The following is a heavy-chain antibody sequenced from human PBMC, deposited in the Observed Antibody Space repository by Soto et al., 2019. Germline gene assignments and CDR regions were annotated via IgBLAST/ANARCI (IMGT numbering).Heavy chain of an antibody. CDR3: AHLVPGPLSFAY. D-gene: IGHD6-19*01. J-gene: IGHJ1*01. CDR1: GFSFNTRGVG. Sequence: QISLKESGPTLVNPTQTLALNCSFSGFSFNTRGVGVAWIRQPPGKPLEWLLVTYWDDDRRYRPALTDRLTITKDISTNQVVLTMTNMDPEDTGTYYCAHLVPGPLSFAYWGQGALVTVSS. CDR2: TYWDDDR. V-gene: IGHV2-5*02.